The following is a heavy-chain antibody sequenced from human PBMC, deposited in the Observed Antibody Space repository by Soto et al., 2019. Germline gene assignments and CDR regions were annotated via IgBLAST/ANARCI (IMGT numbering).Heavy chain of an antibody. CDR3: ATDSGIAVAGNYYYGMDV. D-gene: IGHD6-19*01. Sequence: PGESLKISCKGSGYSFTSYWIGWVRQMPGKGLEWMGIIYPGDSDTKYSPSFQGQVTIPADKSISTAYLQWSSLKASDTAMYYCATDSGIAVAGNYYYGMDVWGQGTTVTVSS. V-gene: IGHV5-51*01. CDR2: IYPGDSDT. CDR1: GYSFTSYW. J-gene: IGHJ6*02.